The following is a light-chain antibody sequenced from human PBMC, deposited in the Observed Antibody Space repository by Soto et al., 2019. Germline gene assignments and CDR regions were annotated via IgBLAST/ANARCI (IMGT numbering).Light chain of an antibody. CDR2: AAS. Sequence: IQVTHAPSTLSASLTYTPTITCRASQSVSGWLAWYQQKPGKAPKLLIYAASSLQSGVPSRFSGSGSGTDFTLTISSLQPEDFATYYCLQDYNYTLTFGGGTKVDIK. V-gene: IGKV1-6*02. J-gene: IGKJ4*01. CDR3: LQDYNYTLT. CDR1: QSVSGW.